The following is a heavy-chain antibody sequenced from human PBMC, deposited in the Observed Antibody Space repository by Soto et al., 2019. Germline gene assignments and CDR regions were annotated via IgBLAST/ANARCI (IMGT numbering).Heavy chain of an antibody. J-gene: IGHJ5*02. CDR3: AKDLNYDILTGYLT. D-gene: IGHD3-9*01. Sequence: QVQLVESGGGVVQPGRSLRLSCAASGFTFSSYGMHWVRQAPGKGLEWVAVISYDGSNKYYADSVKGRFTISRDNAKNTLYLQMSSLRAEDSAVYYCAKDLNYDILTGYLTWGQGTLVTVSS. CDR2: ISYDGSNK. CDR1: GFTFSSYG. V-gene: IGHV3-30*18.